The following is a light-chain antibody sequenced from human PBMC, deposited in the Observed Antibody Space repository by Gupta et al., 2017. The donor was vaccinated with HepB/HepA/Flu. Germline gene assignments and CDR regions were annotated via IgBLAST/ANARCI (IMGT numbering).Light chain of an antibody. CDR3: QQGGSTPWT. CDR2: DES. CDR1: QSVGSSN. V-gene: IGKV3-20*01. J-gene: IGKJ1*01. Sequence: IVLPQFPDTLSLSPGERATLSCRASQSVGSSNLAWYQQKPGQAPRRLIYDESSRATDIPVRCSGRGSETNFSLTISKLGPDDVAVYYYQQGGSTPWTFGQGTKVEIK.